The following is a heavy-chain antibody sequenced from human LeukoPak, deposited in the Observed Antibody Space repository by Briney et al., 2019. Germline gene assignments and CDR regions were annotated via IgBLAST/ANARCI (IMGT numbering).Heavy chain of an antibody. D-gene: IGHD5-24*01. CDR3: ARTFGGWLQFPIDY. CDR1: GFTLSSYS. V-gene: IGHV3-48*04. J-gene: IGHJ4*02. Sequence: LRLSCXXSGFTLSSYSMNWVRQAPGKGLEWVSYISSSGSTIYYADSVKGRFTISRDNAKNSLYLQMNSLRAEDTAVYYCARTFGGWLQFPIDYWGQGTLVTVSS. CDR2: ISSSGSTI.